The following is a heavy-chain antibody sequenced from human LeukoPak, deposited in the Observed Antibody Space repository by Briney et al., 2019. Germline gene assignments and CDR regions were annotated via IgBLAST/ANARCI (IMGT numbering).Heavy chain of an antibody. V-gene: IGHV4-39*01. D-gene: IGHD1-26*01. CDR2: IYYTGST. CDR3: ARTHSGTYYGFDR. CDR1: GGSISSSGFY. Sequence: SETLSLTCTVSGGSISSSGFYCGWIRQPPGKGLEWIGSIYYTGSTYYNPSLKSRVTISVDTSKNQLSLKLSSVTAADTAVYYCARTHSGTYYGFDRRGQGTLVTVSS. J-gene: IGHJ4*02.